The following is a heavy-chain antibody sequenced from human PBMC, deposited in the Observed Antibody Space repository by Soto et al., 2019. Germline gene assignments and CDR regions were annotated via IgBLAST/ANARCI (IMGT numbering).Heavy chain of an antibody. CDR3: AHSVVAGLGYYFDY. CDR1: GFSLSSTRVA. J-gene: IGHJ4*02. V-gene: IGHV2-5*02. Sequence: QITLKESGPTLVKPTQTLTLTCTFSGFSLSSTRVAVGWIRQPPGKALEWLALIYWDDDKRYSPFLKSRRTITKDTSKNQVVLTMTNMDPVDTATYYCAHSVVAGLGYYFDYWCQGTLGTVSS. CDR2: IYWDDDK. D-gene: IGHD6-19*01.